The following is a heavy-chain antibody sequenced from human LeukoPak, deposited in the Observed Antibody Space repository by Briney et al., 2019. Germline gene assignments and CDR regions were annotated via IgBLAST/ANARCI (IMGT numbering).Heavy chain of an antibody. CDR3: ARDHKPYYFDY. J-gene: IGHJ4*02. V-gene: IGHV3-11*04. CDR2: ISSSGSTI. CDR1: GFTFSDYC. Sequence: GGSLRLSCAASGFTFSDYCMSWIRQAPGKGLEWVSYISSSGSTICYADSVKGRFTISRDNAKNSLYLQMNSLRAEDTAVYYCARDHKPYYFDYWGQGTPVTVSS.